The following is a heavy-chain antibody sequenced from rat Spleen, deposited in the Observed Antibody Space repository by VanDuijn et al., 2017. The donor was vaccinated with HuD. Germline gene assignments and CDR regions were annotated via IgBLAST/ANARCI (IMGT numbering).Heavy chain of an antibody. J-gene: IGHJ2*01. CDR3: AKFGIRGS. D-gene: IGHD4-4*01. V-gene: IGHV2-32*01. Sequence: QVQLKESGPGLVKPSETLSLTCTVSGFSLASSHVSWVRQPPGKGLEWMGVMWEDGNTVYNSALKSRLSISRDTSKSQVFLKMNNLQTEDTAMYFCAKFGIRGSWGQGVMVTVSS. CDR2: MWEDGNT. CDR1: GFSLASSH.